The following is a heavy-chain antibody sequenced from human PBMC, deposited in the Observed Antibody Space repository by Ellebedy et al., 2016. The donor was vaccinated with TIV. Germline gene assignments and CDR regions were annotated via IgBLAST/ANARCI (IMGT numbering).Heavy chain of an antibody. V-gene: IGHV3-21*01. Sequence: GGSLRLSCAASGFTFSSYSMNWVRQAPGKGLEWVSSISSSSSYIYYADSVRGRFTISGDNAENSLYLKMNSLRAEDTALYYCARGHGTSSTNYFDYWGQGTLVTVSS. CDR1: GFTFSSYS. CDR2: ISSSSSYI. J-gene: IGHJ4*02. D-gene: IGHD2-2*01. CDR3: ARGHGTSSTNYFDY.